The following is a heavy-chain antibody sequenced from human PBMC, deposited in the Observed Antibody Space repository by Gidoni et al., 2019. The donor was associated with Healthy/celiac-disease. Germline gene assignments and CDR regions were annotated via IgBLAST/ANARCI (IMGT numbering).Heavy chain of an antibody. CDR2: ISSSSSYI. J-gene: IGHJ4*02. V-gene: IGHV3-21*01. CDR1: GFTFSSYS. CDR3: ARGEYSSGWYFDY. D-gene: IGHD6-19*01. Sequence: EVQLVESGGGLVKPGGSLSLSCAASGFTFSSYSMNWVRQAPGKGLEWVSSISSSSSYIYYADSVKGRFTISRDNAKNSLYLQMNSLRAEDTAVYYCARGEYSSGWYFDYWGQGTLVTVSS.